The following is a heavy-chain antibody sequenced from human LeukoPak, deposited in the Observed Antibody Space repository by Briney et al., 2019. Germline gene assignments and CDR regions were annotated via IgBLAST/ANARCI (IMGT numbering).Heavy chain of an antibody. V-gene: IGHV1-18*01. J-gene: IGHJ3*02. CDR1: GYTFTSYG. CDR2: ISAYNGNT. CDR3: ARVVVVPVAIKAFDI. Sequence: ASVKVSCKASGYTFTSYGISWVRQAPGQGLEWMGWISAYNGNTNYAQKLQGRVTMTTDTSTSTAYMELRSLRSDDTAVYYCARVVVVPVAIKAFDIWGQGTMVTVSS. D-gene: IGHD2-2*02.